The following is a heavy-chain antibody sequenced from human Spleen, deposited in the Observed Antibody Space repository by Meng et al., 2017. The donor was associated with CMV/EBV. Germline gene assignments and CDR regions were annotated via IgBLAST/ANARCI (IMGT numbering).Heavy chain of an antibody. V-gene: IGHV5-51*01. D-gene: IGHD1-7*01. Sequence: GGSLRLSCQGSGYSFATYWIAWVRQMPGRGLECMGVIYPADSDTRYSPSFQGQVTISADKSINTAYLHWSSLKASDTAIYYCARQTGTTFTWFDPWGQGTLVTVSS. J-gene: IGHJ5*02. CDR2: IYPADSDT. CDR3: ARQTGTTFTWFDP. CDR1: GYSFATYW.